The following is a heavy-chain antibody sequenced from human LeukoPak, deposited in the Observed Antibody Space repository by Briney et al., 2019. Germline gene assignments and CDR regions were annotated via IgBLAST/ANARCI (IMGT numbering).Heavy chain of an antibody. Sequence: PSETLSLTCTISGGSISRYYWTWIRQPPGKGLDWIGYIYYSGNTKYNPSLKSRVTISLDTSKNQFSLKLSSVTAADTAVYYCARGPDLRPYYYGSGSSPYYFDYWGQGTLVTVSS. J-gene: IGHJ4*02. CDR3: ARGPDLRPYYYGSGSSPYYFDY. V-gene: IGHV4-59*01. CDR1: GGSISRYY. CDR2: IYYSGNT. D-gene: IGHD3-10*01.